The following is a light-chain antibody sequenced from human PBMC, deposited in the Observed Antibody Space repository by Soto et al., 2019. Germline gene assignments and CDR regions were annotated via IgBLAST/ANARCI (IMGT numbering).Light chain of an antibody. CDR3: CSYAGSSTWV. CDR2: DVN. V-gene: IGLV2-23*02. Sequence: QSVLTQPASVSGSPGQSITISCTGTRSDVGGYNHVSWCQQHPGKAPKLMIYDVNKRPSGVSNHFSGSKSGNTASLTISGLQVEDEADYYCCSYAGSSTWVFGGGTKLTVL. CDR1: RSDVGGYNH. J-gene: IGLJ3*02.